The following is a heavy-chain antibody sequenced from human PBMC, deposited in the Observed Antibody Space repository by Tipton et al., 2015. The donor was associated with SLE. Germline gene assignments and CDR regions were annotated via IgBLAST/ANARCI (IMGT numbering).Heavy chain of an antibody. CDR2: ITSKAYGGTT. Sequence: SLRLSCSASGLPFADYPMTWVRQAPGKGLEWVGLITSKAYGGTTEYSASVRGRFSISRDDSKGIAYLQMNSLKVEDTAVYYCSSGMAIFGVLKYYLDHWGPGTLVTVSS. J-gene: IGHJ4*02. CDR3: SSGMAIFGVLKYYLDH. V-gene: IGHV3-49*04. CDR1: GLPFADYP. D-gene: IGHD3-3*01.